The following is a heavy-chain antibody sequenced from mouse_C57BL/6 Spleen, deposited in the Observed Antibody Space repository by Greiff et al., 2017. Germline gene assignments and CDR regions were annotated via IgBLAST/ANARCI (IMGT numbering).Heavy chain of an antibody. J-gene: IGHJ4*01. D-gene: IGHD2-13*01. CDR1: GFSFNTYA. V-gene: IGHV10-1*01. CDR3: VRRDGDYDAMDY. CDR2: IRSKSNNYAT. Sequence: EVKLLESGGGLVQPKGSLKLSCAASGFSFNTYAMNWVRQAPGKGLEWVARIRSKSNNYATYYADSVKDRFTISRDDSESMLYLQMNNLKTEDTAMYYCVRRDGDYDAMDYWGQGTSVTVSA.